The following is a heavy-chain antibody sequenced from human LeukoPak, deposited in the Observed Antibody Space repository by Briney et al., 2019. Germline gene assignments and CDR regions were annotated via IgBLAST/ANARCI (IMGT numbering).Heavy chain of an antibody. D-gene: IGHD1-7*01. J-gene: IGHJ5*02. CDR2: ISAYNGNT. V-gene: IGHV1-18*04. Sequence: GESLKISCKGSGYSFTSYWIGWVRQAPGQGLEWMGWISAYNGNTNYAQKLQGRVTITTDESTSTAYMELSSLRSEDTAVYYCASNWNYATFDPWGQGTLVTVSS. CDR1: GYSFTSYW. CDR3: ASNWNYATFDP.